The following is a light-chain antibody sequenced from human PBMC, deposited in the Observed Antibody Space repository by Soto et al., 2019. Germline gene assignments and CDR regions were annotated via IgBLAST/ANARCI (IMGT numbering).Light chain of an antibody. CDR2: EVT. J-gene: IGLJ1*01. Sequence: QSALTQPASVSGSPGQSIAISCTGSSSDVGIYNYVSWYQQHPGKVPKLIIYEVTNRPSGVSNRFSGSKSGNTASLTISGLQAEDEADYYCSSFTSRSTFNYVFGTGTKDTV. CDR1: SSDVGIYNY. V-gene: IGLV2-14*01. CDR3: SSFTSRSTFNYV.